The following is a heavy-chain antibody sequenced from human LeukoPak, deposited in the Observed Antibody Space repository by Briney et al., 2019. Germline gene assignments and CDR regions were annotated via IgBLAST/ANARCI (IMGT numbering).Heavy chain of an antibody. CDR3: ARSSYSSSPGLFDY. V-gene: IGHV3-33*01. J-gene: IGHJ4*02. CDR1: GFTFSSYG. CDR2: IWYDGSNK. Sequence: GPLRLSCAASGFTFSSYGMHWVRQAPGKGLEWVAVIWYDGSNKYYADSVKGRFTISRDNSKNTLYLQMNSLRAEDTAVYYCARSSYSSSPGLFDYWGQGTLVTVSS. D-gene: IGHD6-6*01.